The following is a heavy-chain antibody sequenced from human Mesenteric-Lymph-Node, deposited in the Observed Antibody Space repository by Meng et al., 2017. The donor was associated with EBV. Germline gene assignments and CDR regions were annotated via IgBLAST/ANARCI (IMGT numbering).Heavy chain of an antibody. D-gene: IGHD3-3*01. J-gene: IGHJ5*02. V-gene: IGHV4-4*02. Sequence: VELRAAGTVLVVPSGTLSLTCVVSDDYIIGSTWWPWVRQPPGKGLEWIGELYHSGTTNDHPSLKSRVTISADKSENQFSLNLSSVTAADTAVYYCASASDGYNFGIDRWGQGTLVTVSS. CDR2: LYHSGTT. CDR1: DDYIIGSTW. CDR3: ASASDGYNFGIDR.